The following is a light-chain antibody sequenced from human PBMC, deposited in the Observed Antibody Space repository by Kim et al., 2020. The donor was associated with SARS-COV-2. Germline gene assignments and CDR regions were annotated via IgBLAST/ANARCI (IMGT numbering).Light chain of an antibody. Sequence: SSELTQDPAVSVALGQTVLITCQGDSLRNYYASWYQQRPGQAPRLLIYGKNSRPSGISDRFSGSISGNTASLTITATQAEDEADYFCSSRDSSGDNVMLFGGGTQLTVL. V-gene: IGLV3-19*01. J-gene: IGLJ3*02. CDR3: SSRDSSGDNVML. CDR2: GKN. CDR1: SLRNYY.